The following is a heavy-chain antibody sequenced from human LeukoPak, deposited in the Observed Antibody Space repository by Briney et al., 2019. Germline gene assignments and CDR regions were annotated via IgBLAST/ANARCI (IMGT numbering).Heavy chain of an antibody. V-gene: IGHV4-34*01. Sequence: SETLSLTCAVYGGSFSGYYWSWIRQPPGKGLEWIGEINHSGSTNYNPSLKSRVTISVDTSKNQFSLKLSSVTAADTAVYYCASRYVWGSYRLSWFDPWGQGTLVTVSS. J-gene: IGHJ5*02. CDR2: INHSGST. D-gene: IGHD3-16*02. CDR3: ASRYVWGSYRLSWFDP. CDR1: GGSFSGYY.